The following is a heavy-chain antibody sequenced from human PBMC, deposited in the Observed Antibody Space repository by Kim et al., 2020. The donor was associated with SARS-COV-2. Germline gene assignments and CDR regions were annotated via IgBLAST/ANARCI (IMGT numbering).Heavy chain of an antibody. J-gene: IGHJ6*02. CDR2: ISGSGGST. CDR1: GFTFSSYA. CDR3: AKRGGSYYEYYYGMDV. Sequence: GGSLRLSCAASGFTFSSYAMSWVRQAPGKGLEWVSAISGSGGSTYYADSVKGRFTISRDNSKNTLYLQMNSLRAEDTAVYYCAKRGGSYYEYYYGMDVWGQGTTVTVSS. D-gene: IGHD1-26*01. V-gene: IGHV3-23*01.